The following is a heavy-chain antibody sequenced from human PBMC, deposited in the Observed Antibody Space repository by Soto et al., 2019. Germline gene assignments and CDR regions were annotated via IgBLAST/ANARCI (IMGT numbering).Heavy chain of an antibody. D-gene: IGHD3-10*01. CDR3: ARDRGKHPMGDYGNYYYYGMDV. CDR1: GGSVSSGSYY. Sequence: QVQLQESGPGLVKPSETLSLTCTVSGGSVSSGSYYWSWIRQPPGKGLEWIGYIYYSESTNYNPSLKSRVTISVDTSKNQFSLKLSSVTAADTAVYYCARDRGKHPMGDYGNYYYYGMDVWCQGTTVTVSS. CDR2: IYYSEST. V-gene: IGHV4-61*01. J-gene: IGHJ6*02.